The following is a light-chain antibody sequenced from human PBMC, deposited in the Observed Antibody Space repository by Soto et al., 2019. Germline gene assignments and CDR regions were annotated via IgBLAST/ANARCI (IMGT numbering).Light chain of an antibody. Sequence: QSALTQPASVSGSPGQSITISCTGTSSDVGSYNLVSWYQQHPGKAPKLIIYEASQRPSGVANRFSGSKSGNTASLTISGLQADDEADYYCCSYAGSSTFGVIFGGGTKVTVL. CDR3: CSYAGSSTFGVI. V-gene: IGLV2-23*02. CDR1: SSDVGSYNL. J-gene: IGLJ2*01. CDR2: EAS.